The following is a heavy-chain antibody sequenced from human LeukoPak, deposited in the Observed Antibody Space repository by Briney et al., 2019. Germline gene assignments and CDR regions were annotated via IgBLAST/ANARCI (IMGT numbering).Heavy chain of an antibody. Sequence: SETLSLTCTVSGGSISSGSYYWSWIRQPAGKGLEWIGRIYTSGSTNYNPSLKSRVTISVDTSKNQFSLKLSSVTAADTAVYYCARRDSSGYYYVPRGAFDIWGQGTMVTVSS. CDR2: IYTSGST. J-gene: IGHJ3*02. D-gene: IGHD3-22*01. CDR3: ARRDSSGYYYVPRGAFDI. V-gene: IGHV4-61*02. CDR1: GGSISSGSYY.